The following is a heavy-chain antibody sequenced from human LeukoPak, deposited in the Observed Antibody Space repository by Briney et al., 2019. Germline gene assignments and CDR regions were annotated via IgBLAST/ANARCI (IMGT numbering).Heavy chain of an antibody. CDR3: GSGSGWYSPDY. D-gene: IGHD6-19*01. CDR1: GFTFSSYA. J-gene: IGHJ4*02. V-gene: IGHV3-49*04. Sequence: GGSLRLSCAASGFTFSSYAMTWVRQAPGKGLEWVGFSRSKAYGGTTEYAASVKGRFTISRDDSKSIAYLHMNSLKTEDTAVYYCGSGSGWYSPDYWGQGTLVTVSS. CDR2: SRSKAYGGTT.